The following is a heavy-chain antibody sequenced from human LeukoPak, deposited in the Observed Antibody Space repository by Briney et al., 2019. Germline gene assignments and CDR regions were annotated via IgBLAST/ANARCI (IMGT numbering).Heavy chain of an antibody. V-gene: IGHV1-69*05. CDR3: ARSGGWGNWFDP. Sequence: SVKVSCKASGGTFSSYAISWARQAPGQGLEWMGRIIPIFGTANYAQKFQGRVTITTDEFTSTAYMELSSLRSEDTAVYYCARSGGWGNWFDPWGQGTLVTVSS. CDR1: GGTFSSYA. CDR2: IIPIFGTA. D-gene: IGHD6-19*01. J-gene: IGHJ5*02.